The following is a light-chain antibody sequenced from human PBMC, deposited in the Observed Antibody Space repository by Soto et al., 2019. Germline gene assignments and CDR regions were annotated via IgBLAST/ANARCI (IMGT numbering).Light chain of an antibody. J-gene: IGLJ3*02. CDR3: CSYAGSYTVGV. V-gene: IGLV2-11*01. Sequence: QSALTQPRSVSGSPGQSVTISCTGTGSDVGGFSYVSWYQQHPGKAPTLMIYDVSRRPSGVPNRFSGSKSGNTASLTISGLQTDDEADYYCCSYAGSYTVGVFGGGTKLTVL. CDR1: GSDVGGFSY. CDR2: DVS.